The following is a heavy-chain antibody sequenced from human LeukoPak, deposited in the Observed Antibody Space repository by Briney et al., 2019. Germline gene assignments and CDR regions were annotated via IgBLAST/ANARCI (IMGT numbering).Heavy chain of an antibody. CDR1: GFTFSGYA. Sequence: PGGSLRLSCAASGFTFSGYAMSWVRQAPGKGLEWVSAISGSGGSTYYADSVKGRFTISRDNSKNTLYLQMNSLRAEDTAVYYCAKSYDFWSGYQYYFDYWGQGTLVTVSS. V-gene: IGHV3-23*01. D-gene: IGHD3-3*01. CDR3: AKSYDFWSGYQYYFDY. CDR2: ISGSGGST. J-gene: IGHJ4*02.